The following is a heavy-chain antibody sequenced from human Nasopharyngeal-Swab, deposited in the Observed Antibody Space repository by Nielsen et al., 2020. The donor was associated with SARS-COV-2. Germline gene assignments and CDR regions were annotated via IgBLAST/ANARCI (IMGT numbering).Heavy chain of an antibody. D-gene: IGHD3-22*01. CDR2: INHNSGGP. CDR3: ARDYCDSSGYYWCHHDAFDI. CDR1: GYTFTGYY. J-gene: IGHJ3*02. V-gene: IGHV1-2*02. Sequence: ASVKVSCKASGYTFTGYYMHWVRQAPGQGLEWMGWINHNSGGPNYAQKCQGRVTMTRDTSISTVYMELSRLRSDDTAGYYCARDYCDSSGYYWCHHDAFDIWGQGTMVTVSS.